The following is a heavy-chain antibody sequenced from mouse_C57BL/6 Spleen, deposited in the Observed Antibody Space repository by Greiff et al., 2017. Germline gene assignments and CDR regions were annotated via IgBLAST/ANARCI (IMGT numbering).Heavy chain of an antibody. CDR2: ISSGSSTI. Sequence: EVQLVESGGGLVKPGGSLELSCAASGFTFSDYGMHWVRQAPEKGLEWVAYISSGSSTIYYADTVKGRFTISRDNAKNTLFLQMTSLRSEDTAMYCCARRGYDYPYYAMDYWGQGTSVTVSS. D-gene: IGHD2-4*01. CDR3: ARRGYDYPYYAMDY. J-gene: IGHJ4*01. V-gene: IGHV5-17*01. CDR1: GFTFSDYG.